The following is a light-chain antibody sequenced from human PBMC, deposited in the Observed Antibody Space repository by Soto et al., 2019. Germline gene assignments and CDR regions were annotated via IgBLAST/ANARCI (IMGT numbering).Light chain of an antibody. V-gene: IGLV1-40*01. CDR1: SSNIGAGYD. CDR3: GTWDSSLSAGV. Sequence: QSVLTRPPSVSGAPGQRVTISCTGSSSNIGAGYDVHWYQRLPGTAPKLLIYGNSNRPSGVPDRFSGSKSGTSASLAITGLQTGDEADYYCGTWDSSLSAGVFGTGTKVTVL. J-gene: IGLJ1*01. CDR2: GNS.